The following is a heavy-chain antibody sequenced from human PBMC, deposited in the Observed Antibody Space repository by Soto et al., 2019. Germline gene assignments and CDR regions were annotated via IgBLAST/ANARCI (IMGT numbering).Heavy chain of an antibody. Sequence: QVQLVQSGAEVKKPGASVKVSCKASGYTFTSSGISWVRQAPGQGLEWLGWISAYNGNTNDAQKLQGRVTMTTDTSTSTAYMELRSLRSDDTAVYYCARGQLLWFGDYYYGMDVWGQGTTVTVSS. CDR1: GYTFTSSG. CDR3: ARGQLLWFGDYYYGMDV. CDR2: ISAYNGNT. D-gene: IGHD3-10*01. J-gene: IGHJ6*02. V-gene: IGHV1-18*01.